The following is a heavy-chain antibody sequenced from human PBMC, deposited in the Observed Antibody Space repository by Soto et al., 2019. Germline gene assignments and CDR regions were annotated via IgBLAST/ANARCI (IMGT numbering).Heavy chain of an antibody. CDR1: GFTFSSYS. D-gene: IGHD2-15*01. CDR3: ARGAELGYCSGGSCYSGY. CDR2: ISSSSSYI. V-gene: IGHV3-21*01. Sequence: EVQLVESGGGLVKPGGSLRLSCAASGFTFSSYSMNWVRQAPGKGLEWVSSISSSSSYIYYADSVKGRFTISRDNAKNSRYLHMSSLRAEDTAVYYCARGAELGYCSGGSCYSGYWGQGTLVTVSS. J-gene: IGHJ4*02.